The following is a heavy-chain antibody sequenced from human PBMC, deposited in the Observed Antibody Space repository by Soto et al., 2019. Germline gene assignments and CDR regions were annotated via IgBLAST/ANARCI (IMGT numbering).Heavy chain of an antibody. J-gene: IGHJ6*02. Sequence: PGGSLRLSCAASGFTFSSYAMSWVRQAPGKGLEWVSAISGSGGSTYYADSVKGRFTISRDNSKNTLYLQMNSLRAEDTAVYYCAKDEGLDRRDDLYYYYGMDVWGQGTTVTVSS. D-gene: IGHD3-3*01. CDR3: AKDEGLDRRDDLYYYYGMDV. V-gene: IGHV3-23*01. CDR2: ISGSGGST. CDR1: GFTFSSYA.